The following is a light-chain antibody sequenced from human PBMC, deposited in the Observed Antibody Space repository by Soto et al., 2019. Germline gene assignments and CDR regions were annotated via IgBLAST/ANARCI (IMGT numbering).Light chain of an antibody. J-gene: IGLJ1*01. Sequence: QSALTQPPSASGSPGRSVTISCTGTSSDIGGYNYVSWYQQHPGKAPKLMIYDVSQRPSGVPDRFSGSKSGNTASLSVSGLQAEDEADYYCSAYAGAHIVCGTGTKVPVL. CDR2: DVS. CDR1: SSDIGGYNY. V-gene: IGLV2-8*01. CDR3: SAYAGAHIV.